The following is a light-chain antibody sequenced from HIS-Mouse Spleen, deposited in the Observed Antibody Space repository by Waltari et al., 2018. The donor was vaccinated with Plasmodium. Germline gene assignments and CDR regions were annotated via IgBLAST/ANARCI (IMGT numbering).Light chain of an antibody. V-gene: IGLV2-23*01. CDR2: EGS. CDR3: CSYAGSSTYV. J-gene: IGLJ1*01. Sequence: QSALTQPASVSGSPGQSIPISCTGTSRDVGSYNLVSWYQQQPGKAPKLMIYEGSKRPSGVSNRLSGSKSGNTASLTISGLQAEDEADYYCCSYAGSSTYVFGTGTKVTVL. CDR1: SRDVGSYNL.